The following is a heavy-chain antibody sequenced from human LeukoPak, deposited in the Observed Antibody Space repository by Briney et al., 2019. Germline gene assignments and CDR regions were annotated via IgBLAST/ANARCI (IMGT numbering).Heavy chain of an antibody. Sequence: GGSLRLSCAASGFTFSTYGMHWVRKAPGKGLEWVAVISYDGSNEYYADSVKGRFTISRDNSKNTLYLQMSSLRAEDTAVYYCAKEFNRGLPDYWGQGTLVTVPS. CDR2: ISYDGSNE. CDR3: AKEFNRGLPDY. J-gene: IGHJ4*02. V-gene: IGHV3-30*18. CDR1: GFTFSTYG. D-gene: IGHD2-21*01.